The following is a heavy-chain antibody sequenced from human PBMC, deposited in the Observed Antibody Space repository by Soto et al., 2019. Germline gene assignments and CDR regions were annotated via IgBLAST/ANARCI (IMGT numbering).Heavy chain of an antibody. D-gene: IGHD5-18*01. CDR2: IKNDGSGA. CDR1: GFTFSNYW. Sequence: EVQLVESVGDLVQPGGSLRLSCVASGFTFSNYWMHWVCQPPGKGLEWVSRIKNDGSGAYYADSVQGRFTISRDNAKNTLYLQMTSLRAEDTAVYYCTRGDGAYHDGNGYLGRHWGQGTLVTVSS. V-gene: IGHV3-74*01. J-gene: IGHJ4*02. CDR3: TRGDGAYHDGNGYLGRH.